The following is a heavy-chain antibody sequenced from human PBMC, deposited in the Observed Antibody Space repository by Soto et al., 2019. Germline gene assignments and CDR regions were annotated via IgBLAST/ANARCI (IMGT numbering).Heavy chain of an antibody. J-gene: IGHJ3*02. D-gene: IGHD3-3*01. Sequence: SVKVSCKASGGTFSTYAISWVRQAPGQGLGWMGGIIPIFGTAKYAQKFQSRVTITADESTSTAYMELSSLRSEDTAVYYCAREIFGVIISGGRDAFDIWGQGTMVTVSS. CDR1: GGTFSTYA. CDR3: AREIFGVIISGGRDAFDI. CDR2: IIPIFGTA. V-gene: IGHV1-69*13.